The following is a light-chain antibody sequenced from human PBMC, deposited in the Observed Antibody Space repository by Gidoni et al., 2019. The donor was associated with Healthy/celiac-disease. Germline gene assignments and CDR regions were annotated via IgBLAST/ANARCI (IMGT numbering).Light chain of an antibody. Sequence: IVMTQSPLSLPVTPGEPASISCRSSQSLLHSNGYNYLDWYLQKPGQSPQLLIYLGSNRASGVTDRFSGSGSGTDVTLKISRVEAEDVGVYYCMQALQTPPWTFGQGTKVEIK. V-gene: IGKV2-28*01. CDR2: LGS. CDR1: QSLLHSNGYNY. J-gene: IGKJ1*01. CDR3: MQALQTPPWT.